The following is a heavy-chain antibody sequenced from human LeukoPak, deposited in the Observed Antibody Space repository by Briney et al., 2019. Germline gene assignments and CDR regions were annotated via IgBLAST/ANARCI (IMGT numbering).Heavy chain of an antibody. CDR2: INHSGST. D-gene: IGHD3-16*01. V-gene: IGHV4-34*01. CDR1: GFTFSSYS. CDR3: ARSKMRGSPPGVYYMDV. Sequence: GSLRLSCAASGFTFSSYSMNWLRQAPGKGLEWIGEINHSGSTNYNPSLKSRVTISVDTSKNQFSLKLSSVTAADTAVYYCARSKMRGSPPGVYYMDVWGKGTTVTVSS. J-gene: IGHJ6*03.